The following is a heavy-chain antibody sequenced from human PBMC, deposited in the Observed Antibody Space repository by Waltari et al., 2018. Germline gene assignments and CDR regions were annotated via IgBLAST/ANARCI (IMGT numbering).Heavy chain of an antibody. CDR3: AKDPAAGTVIDY. D-gene: IGHD6-13*01. CDR1: GFTFSSYG. CDR2: IWYDGSNK. V-gene: IGHV3-30*18. J-gene: IGHJ4*02. Sequence: QVQLVESGGGVVQPGRSLRLSCAASGFTFSSYGMHWVRQAPGKGLEWVAVIWYDGSNKYYADSVKGRFTISRDNSKNTLYLQMNSLRAEDTAMYYCAKDPAAGTVIDYWGQGTLVTVSS.